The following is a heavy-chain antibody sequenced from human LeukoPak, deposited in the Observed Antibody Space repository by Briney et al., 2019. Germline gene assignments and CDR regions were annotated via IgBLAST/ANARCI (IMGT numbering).Heavy chain of an antibody. V-gene: IGHV4-31*03. CDR1: GGSISSGGYY. Sequence: SETLSLTCTVSGGSISSGGYYWSWIRQHPGKGLEWIGYIYYSGSTYYNPSLKSRVTISVDTSKNQFSLKLSSVTAADTAVYYCARVAVAGPYYYYGMDVWGQGTTVTVSS. J-gene: IGHJ6*02. CDR3: ARVAVAGPYYYYGMDV. CDR2: IYYSGST. D-gene: IGHD6-19*01.